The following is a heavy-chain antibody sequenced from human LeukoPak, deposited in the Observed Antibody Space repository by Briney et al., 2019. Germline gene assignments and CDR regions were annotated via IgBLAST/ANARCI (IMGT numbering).Heavy chain of an antibody. CDR2: ISAYNGNT. Sequence: ASVKVSCKASGYTFTSYGISWVRQAPGQGLEWMGWISAYNGNTNYAQKLQGRVTMTTDTSTSTAYMELRSPRSDDTAVYYCAREVAGRSWFDYWGQGTLVTVSS. J-gene: IGHJ4*02. V-gene: IGHV1-18*04. CDR1: GYTFTSYG. CDR3: AREVAGRSWFDY. D-gene: IGHD6-19*01.